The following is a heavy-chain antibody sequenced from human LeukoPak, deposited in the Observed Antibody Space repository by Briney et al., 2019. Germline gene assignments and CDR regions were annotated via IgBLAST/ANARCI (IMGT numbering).Heavy chain of an antibody. CDR2: ISYDGSNK. D-gene: IGHD1-26*01. CDR3: AKDITAALGSH. Sequence: GRSLRLSCAASGFTFSSYGMHWVRQAPAKGLEWVAVISYDGSNKYYADSVKGRFTISRDNPKNTLYLQMNSLRAEDTAVYYCAKDITAALGSHWGQGTLVTVSS. J-gene: IGHJ4*02. V-gene: IGHV3-30*18. CDR1: GFTFSSYG.